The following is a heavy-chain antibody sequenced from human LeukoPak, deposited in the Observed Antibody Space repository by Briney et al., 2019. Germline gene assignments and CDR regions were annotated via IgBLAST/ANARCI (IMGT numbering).Heavy chain of an antibody. D-gene: IGHD3-16*02. CDR1: GFSFSTYA. Sequence: GGSLRLSCAASGFSFSTYAMSWVRQAPGKGLEWVSGVNGDGGSTSYADSVKGRFTIFRDNSKNTVYQQMNSLRVEDTAVYYCAKSLYGGCDYWGQGTVVTVSS. CDR2: VNGDGGST. J-gene: IGHJ4*02. CDR3: AKSLYGGCDY. V-gene: IGHV3-23*01.